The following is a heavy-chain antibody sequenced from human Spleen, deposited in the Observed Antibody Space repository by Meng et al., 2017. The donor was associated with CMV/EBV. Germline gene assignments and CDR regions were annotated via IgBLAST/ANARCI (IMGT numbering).Heavy chain of an antibody. D-gene: IGHD3-22*01. Sequence: GGSLRLSCAASGFTFSSYSMNWVRQAPGKGLEWVSAISGSGDVTYYRDSVKGRFTISRDNSKNTLYLQMNSLRVEDTAVYYCAKNLKYYYDSSGHDPSAWWGQGTLVTVSS. V-gene: IGHV3-23*01. J-gene: IGHJ4*02. CDR2: ISGSGDVT. CDR3: AKNLKYYYDSSGHDPSAW. CDR1: GFTFSSYS.